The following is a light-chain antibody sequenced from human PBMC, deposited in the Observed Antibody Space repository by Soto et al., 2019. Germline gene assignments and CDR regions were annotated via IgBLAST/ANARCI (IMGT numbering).Light chain of an antibody. CDR2: AAS. J-gene: IGKJ4*01. Sequence: EIVMTQAPATQSVSPGERATLSCRTSQSVSSNLAWYQQKPGQAPRLLIYAASTRAIGIPARFSGSGSGTEFTLTISSLQSEDFAVYYCQQYKNWPSLTFGGGTKVEIK. CDR1: QSVSSN. V-gene: IGKV3-15*01. CDR3: QQYKNWPSLT.